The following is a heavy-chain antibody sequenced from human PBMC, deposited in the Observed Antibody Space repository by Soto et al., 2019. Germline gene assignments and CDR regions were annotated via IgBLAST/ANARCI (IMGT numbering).Heavy chain of an antibody. CDR2: ISSSSRHI. CDR3: ARDPSDLWEPDQYFPH. V-gene: IGHV3-21*01. CDR1: GFTFSSYS. J-gene: IGHJ1*01. Sequence: PGGSLRLSCAASGFTFSSYSMNWVRQAPGKGLEWVSSISSSSRHIYYADSVKGRFTISRDNAKNSLYLQMNSLRAEDTAMYFCARDPSDLWEPDQYFPHWGQGTLVTV. D-gene: IGHD1-26*01.